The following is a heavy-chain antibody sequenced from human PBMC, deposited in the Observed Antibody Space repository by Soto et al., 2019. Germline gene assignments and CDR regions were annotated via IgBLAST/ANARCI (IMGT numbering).Heavy chain of an antibody. J-gene: IGHJ4*02. V-gene: IGHV1-46*01. CDR3: ARVYCSGGSCYGIDY. D-gene: IGHD2-15*01. CDR1: GYTFTSYY. CDR2: INPSGGST. Sequence: ASVKVSCKASGYTFTSYYMHWVQQAPGQGLEWMGIINPSGGSTSYAQKFQGRVTMTRDTSTSTVYMELSSLRSEDTAVYYCARVYCSGGSCYGIDYWGQGTLVTVSS.